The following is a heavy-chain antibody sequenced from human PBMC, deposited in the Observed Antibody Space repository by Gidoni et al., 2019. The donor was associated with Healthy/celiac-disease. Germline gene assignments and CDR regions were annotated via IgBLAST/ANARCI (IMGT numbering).Heavy chain of an antibody. J-gene: IGHJ5*02. CDR3: ARLLYYDSSGSWFDP. V-gene: IGHV5-10-1*03. D-gene: IGHD3-22*01. CDR1: GSSFTSYW. Sequence: EVQLVQSGAEVKKPGESLRISCTVSGSSFTSYWISWVRQMPGKGLEWMGRIDPSDSYTNYSPSFQGHVTISADKSISTAYLQWSSLKASDTAMYYCARLLYYDSSGSWFDPWGQGTLVTVSS. CDR2: IDPSDSYT.